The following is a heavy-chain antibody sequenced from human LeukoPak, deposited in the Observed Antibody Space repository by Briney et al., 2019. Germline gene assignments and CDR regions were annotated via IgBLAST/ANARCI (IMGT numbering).Heavy chain of an antibody. Sequence: GRSLRLSCAASGFTFSSYAMHWVRQAPGKGLEWVAVISYDGSNKYYADSVKGRFTISRDNSKNTLYLQMNSLRAEDTAVYYCARGTIAAAGRFDYWGQGTLVTVSS. V-gene: IGHV3-30-3*01. CDR1: GFTFSSYA. J-gene: IGHJ4*02. CDR2: ISYDGSNK. CDR3: ARGTIAAAGRFDY. D-gene: IGHD6-13*01.